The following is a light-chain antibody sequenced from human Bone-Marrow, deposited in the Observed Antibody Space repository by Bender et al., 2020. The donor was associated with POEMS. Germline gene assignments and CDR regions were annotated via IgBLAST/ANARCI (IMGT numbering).Light chain of an antibody. V-gene: IGLV2-23*01. CDR2: EGT. J-gene: IGLJ1*01. CDR3: CSYAGGSTYV. Sequence: QSVLTQPASVSGSPGQSITISCTGSSSDVGNYDLVSWYQQHPGKAPKLMIYEGTKRPSGISNRFSGSKSGNTASLTISGLQGEDEAHYYCCSYAGGSTYVFGTGTEVTVL. CDR1: SSDVGNYDL.